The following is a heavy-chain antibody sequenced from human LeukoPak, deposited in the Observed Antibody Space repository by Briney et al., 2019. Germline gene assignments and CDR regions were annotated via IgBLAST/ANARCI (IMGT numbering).Heavy chain of an antibody. D-gene: IGHD3-10*01. CDR1: GFTFSGYS. CDR3: ARGPATVWFGEFDFDY. V-gene: IGHV3-21*01. CDR2: ISSSSAYI. J-gene: IGHJ4*02. Sequence: PGGSLRLSCAASGFTFSGYSMNWLRQAPGKGLEWISSISSSSAYIYQADSVKGRFTVSRDNSKNTLYLQMNSLRAEDTAVYYCARGPATVWFGEFDFDYWGQGTLVTVSS.